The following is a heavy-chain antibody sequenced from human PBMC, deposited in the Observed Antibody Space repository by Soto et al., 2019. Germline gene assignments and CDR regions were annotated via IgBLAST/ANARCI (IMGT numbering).Heavy chain of an antibody. D-gene: IGHD3-3*01. J-gene: IGHJ4*02. CDR1: GGSFGNSA. CDR3: ATGVIWIGYFTVDS. CDR2: FIPVYRTL. V-gene: IGHV1-69*13. Sequence: SVKVSCKASGGSFGNSAINWVRQTPGQGLEWLGGFIPVYRTLNYAQKFQGRVTITVDESTGTAYMTLSSLASDDTAVYYCATGVIWIGYFTVDSWGQGTRVTVSS.